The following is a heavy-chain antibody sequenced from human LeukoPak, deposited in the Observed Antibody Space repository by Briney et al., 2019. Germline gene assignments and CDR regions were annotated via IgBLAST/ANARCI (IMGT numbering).Heavy chain of an antibody. CDR3: ARNPGGYDFWSGSPFFDY. CDR1: GGTFSSYA. J-gene: IGHJ4*02. V-gene: IGHV1-69*13. D-gene: IGHD3-3*01. Sequence: SVKVSFKASGGTFSSYAISWVRQAPGQGLEWMGGIIPIFGTANYAQKFQGRVTITADESTSTAYMELSSLRSEDTAVYYCARNPGGYDFWSGSPFFDYWGQGTLVTVSS. CDR2: IIPIFGTA.